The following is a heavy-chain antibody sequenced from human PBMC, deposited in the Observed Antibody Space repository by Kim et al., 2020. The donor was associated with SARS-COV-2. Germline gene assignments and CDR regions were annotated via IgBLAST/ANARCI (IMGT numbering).Heavy chain of an antibody. Sequence: SETLSLTCTASGGSMTYYYWSWIRQPPGKELEWIGYIYYTGSTNYNPSRKSRVTMSVDTYKNQFSLKVTSVTAADTAVYYCSRGMGRHLYFDAWGQGTLVTVSS. J-gene: IGHJ4*01. CDR1: GGSMTYYY. V-gene: IGHV4-59*01. CDR2: IYYTGST. CDR3: SRGMGRHLYFDA. D-gene: IGHD3-16*01.